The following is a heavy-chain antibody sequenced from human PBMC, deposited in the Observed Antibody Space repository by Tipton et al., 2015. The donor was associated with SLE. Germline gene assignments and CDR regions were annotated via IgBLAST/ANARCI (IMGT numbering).Heavy chain of an antibody. D-gene: IGHD3-22*01. CDR2: LRQDGYET. CDR1: GFTFNQYW. Sequence: SLRLSCEASGFTFNQYWMSWVRQAPGRGPEWVAALRQDGYETFSADSMKSRFTISRDNSKNTVYLQMNSLRAEDTAVYYCARGYYDTNGPRTPVDAFDIWGQGTMVTVSS. CDR3: ARGYYDTNGPRTPVDAFDI. J-gene: IGHJ3*02. V-gene: IGHV3-7*05.